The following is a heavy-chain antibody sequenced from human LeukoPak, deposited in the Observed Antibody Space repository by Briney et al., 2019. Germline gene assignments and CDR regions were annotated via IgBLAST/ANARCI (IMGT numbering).Heavy chain of an antibody. CDR2: ISGSGGIT. D-gene: IGHD6-19*01. V-gene: IGHV3-23*01. CDR1: GFTFSNYA. CDR3: AKAVAGYWYFDL. Sequence: PGGSLRLSCVASGFTFSNYAMTWVRRAPGKGLEWVSDISGSGGITYYADSVRGRLTISRDNSLNTLYLQMNSLRAEDTAVYYCAKAVAGYWYFDLWGRGTLLTVSS. J-gene: IGHJ2*01.